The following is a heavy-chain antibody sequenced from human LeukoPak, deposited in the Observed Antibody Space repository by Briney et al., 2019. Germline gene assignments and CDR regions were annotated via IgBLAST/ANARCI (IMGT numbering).Heavy chain of an antibody. Sequence: SVKVSCKASGGTFSSYAISGVRQAPGQGLEWMGGIIPIFGTANYAQKFQGRVTITADESTSTAYMELSSLRSEDTAVYYCARTTTGGYYYYYYMDVWGKGTTVTISS. CDR2: IIPIFGTA. CDR1: GGTFSSYA. D-gene: IGHD4-11*01. V-gene: IGHV1-69*13. CDR3: ARTTTGGYYYYYYMDV. J-gene: IGHJ6*03.